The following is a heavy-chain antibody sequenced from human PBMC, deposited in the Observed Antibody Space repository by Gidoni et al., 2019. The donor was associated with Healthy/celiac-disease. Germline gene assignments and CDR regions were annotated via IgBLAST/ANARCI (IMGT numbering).Heavy chain of an antibody. CDR1: GFTFSSYG. Sequence: QVQLVESGGGVVQPGRSLRLSCAASGFTFSSYGMHWVRQAPGKGLEWVAVIWYDGSNKYYADSVKGRFTISRDNSKNTLYLQMNSLRAEDTAVYYCARDPTGYCSGGSCYSVYYYGMDVWGQGTTVTVSS. CDR2: IWYDGSNK. D-gene: IGHD2-15*01. J-gene: IGHJ6*02. V-gene: IGHV3-33*01. CDR3: ARDPTGYCSGGSCYSVYYYGMDV.